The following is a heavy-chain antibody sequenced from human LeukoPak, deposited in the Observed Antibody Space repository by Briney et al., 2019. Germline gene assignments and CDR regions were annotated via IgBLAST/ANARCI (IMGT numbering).Heavy chain of an antibody. CDR3: ARDRRGGGESNPQKTQMWTWFDP. CDR2: IYTSGST. CDR1: GGSISSYY. J-gene: IGHJ5*02. D-gene: IGHD3-10*01. Sequence: TASETLSLTCTVSGGSISSYYWSWIRQPAGKGLEWIGRIYTSGSTNYNPSLKSRVTISVDTSKNQFSLKLSSVTAADTAVYYCARDRRGGGESNPQKTQMWTWFDPWGQGTLVTVSS. V-gene: IGHV4-4*07.